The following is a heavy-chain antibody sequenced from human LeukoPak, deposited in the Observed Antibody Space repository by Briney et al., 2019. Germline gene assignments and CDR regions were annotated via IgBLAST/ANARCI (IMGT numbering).Heavy chain of an antibody. CDR2: INSDGSST. CDR3: ARVPFDYYDSSGPFDY. D-gene: IGHD3-22*01. V-gene: IGHV3-74*01. J-gene: IGHJ4*02. Sequence: GGSLRLSCAASGFTFSSYWMHWVRHAPGKGLAWVSRINSDGSSTSYADSVKGRFTISRDNAKNTLYLQMNSLRAEDAAVYYCARVPFDYYDSSGPFDYWGQGTLVTVSS. CDR1: GFTFSSYW.